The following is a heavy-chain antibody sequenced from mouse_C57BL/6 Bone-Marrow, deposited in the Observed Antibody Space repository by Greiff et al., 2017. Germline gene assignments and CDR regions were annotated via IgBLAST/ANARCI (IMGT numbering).Heavy chain of an antibody. CDR2: ISDGGSYT. CDR3: ARDRLLRYLYAMDY. V-gene: IGHV5-4*01. D-gene: IGHD1-1*01. CDR1: GFTFSSYA. Sequence: EVHLVESGGGLVKPGGSLKLSCAASGFTFSSYAMSWVRQTPEKRLEWVATISDGGSYTYYPDNVKGRFTISRDNAKNNLYLQMSHLKSEDTAMYYCARDRLLRYLYAMDYWGRGTSVTVSS. J-gene: IGHJ4*01.